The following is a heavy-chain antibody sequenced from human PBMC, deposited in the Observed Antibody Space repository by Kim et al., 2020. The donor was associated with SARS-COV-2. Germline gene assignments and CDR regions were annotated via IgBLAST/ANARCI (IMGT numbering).Heavy chain of an antibody. CDR2: IYYSGST. V-gene: IGHV4-59*01. CDR3: ARATNYDILTGPGDAFDI. J-gene: IGHJ3*02. Sequence: SETLSLTCTVSGGSISSYYWSWIRQPPGKGLEWIGYIYYSGSTNYNPSLKSRVTISVDTSRNQFSLKLSSVTAADTAVYYCARATNYDILTGPGDAFDIWGQGTMVTVSS. D-gene: IGHD3-9*01. CDR1: GGSISSYY.